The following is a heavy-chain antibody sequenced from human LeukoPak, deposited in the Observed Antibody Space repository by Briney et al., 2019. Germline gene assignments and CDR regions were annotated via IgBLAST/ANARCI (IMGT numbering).Heavy chain of an antibody. CDR3: AKDQGGDIVVVPAAPFDY. CDR2: IAGGDDR. CDR1: GFIFSPYA. V-gene: IGHV3-23*01. D-gene: IGHD2-2*01. Sequence: GGSLRLSCAASGFIFSPYAMSWVRQAPGKGLEWVAGIAGGDDRFYADSVKGRFSISRDNSKNTLYLQMNSLRAEDTAVYYCAKDQGGDIVVVPAAPFDYWGQGTLVTVSS. J-gene: IGHJ4*02.